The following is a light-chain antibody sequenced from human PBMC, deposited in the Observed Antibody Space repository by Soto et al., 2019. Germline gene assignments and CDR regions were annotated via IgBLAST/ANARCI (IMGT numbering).Light chain of an antibody. Sequence: EVVLTQSPGTRSLSRVGGATRSFMASQSVSSRLAWYQQKSGQAPRLLISGASSRATGIPDRFSGSGSGTDFTLTISRLEREDFALYYCQQYGGSAITFGQGTRLEIK. V-gene: IGKV3-20*01. J-gene: IGKJ5*01. CDR1: QSVSSR. CDR2: GAS. CDR3: QQYGGSAIT.